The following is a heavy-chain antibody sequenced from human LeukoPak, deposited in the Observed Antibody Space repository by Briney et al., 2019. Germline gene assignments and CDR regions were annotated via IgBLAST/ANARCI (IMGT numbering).Heavy chain of an antibody. V-gene: IGHV3-23*01. CDR3: AELGITMIGGV. CDR2: ISGSGGST. J-gene: IGHJ6*04. D-gene: IGHD3-10*02. CDR1: GFTFSSYG. Sequence: PGGSLRLSCAASGFTFSSYGMSWVRQAPGKGLEWISAISGSGGSTYYADSVKGRFTISRDNAKNSLYLQMNSLRAEDTAVYYCAELGITMIGGVWGKGTTVTISS.